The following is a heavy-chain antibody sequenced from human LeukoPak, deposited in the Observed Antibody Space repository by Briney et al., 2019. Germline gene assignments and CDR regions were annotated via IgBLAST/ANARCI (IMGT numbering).Heavy chain of an antibody. CDR2: IYGGGTT. CDR3: ARGPRGTTEIY. J-gene: IGHJ4*02. D-gene: IGHD4-17*01. V-gene: IGHV3-66*01. CDR1: GFTVGSHY. Sequence: GGSLRLSCAASGFTVGSHYMSWVRQAPGKGLEWVSVIYGGGTTYYADSVKGRFTISRDNSRNTVYLQMNSLRAEDTAVYFCARGPRGTTEIYCGQGTLVTVSS.